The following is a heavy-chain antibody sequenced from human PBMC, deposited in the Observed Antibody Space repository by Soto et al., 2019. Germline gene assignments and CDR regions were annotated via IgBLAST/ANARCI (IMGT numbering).Heavy chain of an antibody. Sequence: QVQLVQSGAEVKKPGSSVKDSCKASGGTFSSYAISWVRQAPGQGLEWMGGIIPIFGTVNYAQKFQGRVTITADESTSTAYMELSSLRSEDTAVYYCARVDEGAAAGTVSVPQWNWGQGTLVTVSS. CDR2: IIPIFGTV. CDR3: ARVDEGAAAGTVSVPQWN. CDR1: GGTFSSYA. V-gene: IGHV1-69*01. J-gene: IGHJ4*02. D-gene: IGHD6-13*01.